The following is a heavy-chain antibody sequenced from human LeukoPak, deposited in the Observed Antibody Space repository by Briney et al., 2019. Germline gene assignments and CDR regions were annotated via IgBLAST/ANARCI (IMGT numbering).Heavy chain of an antibody. CDR2: VFDSGRT. Sequence: SETLSLTCTLSGGSMTTHHWNWIRQTPGKGLEWIGYVFDSGRTKVNPSLKSRVTLSADASKNQLSLRLSSVTAADTAMYYCTTIKRGDIFGYFDFWGQGILVTVSS. D-gene: IGHD5-18*01. J-gene: IGHJ4*02. CDR1: GGSMTTHH. CDR3: TTIKRGDIFGYFDF. V-gene: IGHV4-59*11.